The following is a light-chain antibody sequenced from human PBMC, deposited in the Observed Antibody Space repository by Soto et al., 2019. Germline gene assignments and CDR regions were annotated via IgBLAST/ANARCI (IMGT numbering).Light chain of an antibody. J-gene: IGLJ2*01. CDR2: EVS. CDR3: SSSAGSNGVV. V-gene: IGLV2-8*01. CDR1: SSDVGGYNY. Sequence: QSVLTQPPSASGSPGQSVTISCTGTSSDVGGYNYVSWYQHHPGKAPKVMIYEVSKRPSGVPDRFSGSKSGNTASLTVSGLQAEDEADYYCSSSAGSNGVVFGGGTQLTVL.